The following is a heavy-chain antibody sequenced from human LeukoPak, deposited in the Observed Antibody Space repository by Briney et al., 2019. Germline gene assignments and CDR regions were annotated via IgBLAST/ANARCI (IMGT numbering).Heavy chain of an antibody. D-gene: IGHD6-13*01. V-gene: IGHV4-59*12. CDR3: ARDRGYSSSWYGDAFDI. CDR2: IYHSGGT. CDR1: GGSISSYY. Sequence: SETLSLTCSVSGGSISSYYWSWIRQPPGKGLEWIGSIYHSGGTYYNPSLKSRVTISVDTSKNQFSLKLSSVTAADTAVYYCARDRGYSSSWYGDAFDIWGQGTMVTVSS. J-gene: IGHJ3*02.